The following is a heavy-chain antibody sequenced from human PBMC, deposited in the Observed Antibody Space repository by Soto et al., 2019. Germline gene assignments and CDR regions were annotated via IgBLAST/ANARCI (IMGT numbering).Heavy chain of an antibody. CDR2: ISYDGSNK. D-gene: IGHD1-26*01. V-gene: IGHV3-30*18. Sequence: GSLRLSCAASGFTFSSYGMHWVRQAPGKGLEWVAVISYDGSNKYYADSVKGRFTISRDNSKNTLYLQMNSLRAEDTAVYYCAKEQSLVGATSLGRYGMDVWGQGTTVTVSS. CDR1: GFTFSSYG. J-gene: IGHJ6*02. CDR3: AKEQSLVGATSLGRYGMDV.